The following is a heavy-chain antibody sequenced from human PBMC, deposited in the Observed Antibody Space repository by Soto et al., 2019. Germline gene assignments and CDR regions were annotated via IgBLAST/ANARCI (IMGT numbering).Heavy chain of an antibody. CDR1: GFTFSSYA. CDR2: ISGSGGST. CDR3: SVVTALYYYGMDV. D-gene: IGHD2-21*02. V-gene: IGHV3-23*01. J-gene: IGHJ6*02. Sequence: PGGSLRLSCAASGFTFSSYAMSWVRQAPGKGLEWVSAISGSGGSTYYADSVKGRFTISRDNSKNTLYLQMNSLRAEDTAVYYCSVVTALYYYGMDVWGQGTTVTVSS.